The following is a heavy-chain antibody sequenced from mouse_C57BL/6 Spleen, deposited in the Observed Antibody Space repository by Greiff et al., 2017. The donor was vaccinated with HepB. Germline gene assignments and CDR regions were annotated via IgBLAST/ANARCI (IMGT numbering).Heavy chain of an antibody. CDR2: IYPGNSDT. Sequence: VQLQQSGTVLARPGASVKMSCKTSGYTFTSYWMHWVKQRPGQGLEWIGAIYPGNSDTSYNQKFKGKAKLTAVTSASTAYMELSSLTNEDSAVYYCTSRITTVVATDFDVWGTGTTVTVSS. D-gene: IGHD1-1*01. V-gene: IGHV1-5*01. CDR1: GYTFTSYW. J-gene: IGHJ1*03. CDR3: TSRITTVVATDFDV.